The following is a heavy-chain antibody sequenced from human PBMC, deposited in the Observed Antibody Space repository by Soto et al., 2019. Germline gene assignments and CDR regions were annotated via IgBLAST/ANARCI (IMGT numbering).Heavy chain of an antibody. D-gene: IGHD5-18*01. CDR3: TTEVTYYYYGMDV. V-gene: IGHV3-15*07. CDR2: IKSKTDGGTT. J-gene: IGHJ6*02. CDR1: GFTFSNAW. Sequence: PGGSLRLSCAASGFTFSNAWMNWVRQAPGKGLEWVGRIKSKTDGGTTDYAAPVKGRFTISRDDSKNTLYLQMNSLKTEDTAVYYCTTEVTYYYYGMDVWGQGTTVTVSS.